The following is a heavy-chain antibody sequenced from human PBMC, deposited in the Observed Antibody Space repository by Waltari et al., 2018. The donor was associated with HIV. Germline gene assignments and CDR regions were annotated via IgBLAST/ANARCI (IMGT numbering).Heavy chain of an antibody. CDR1: GFTFDDPA. V-gene: IGHV3-9*01. D-gene: IGHD6-19*01. Sequence: EVQVVESGRNLVQPGRSLRLSCAASGFTFDDPAMPWVRQAPGKGLEWVSGIDTNGGVIGYADSVKGRFTISRDNARNSMYLQMNSLKPEDTALYYCATDKGSVTGTLYAMDVWGQGTTVTVSS. J-gene: IGHJ6*02. CDR3: ATDKGSVTGTLYAMDV. CDR2: IDTNGGVI.